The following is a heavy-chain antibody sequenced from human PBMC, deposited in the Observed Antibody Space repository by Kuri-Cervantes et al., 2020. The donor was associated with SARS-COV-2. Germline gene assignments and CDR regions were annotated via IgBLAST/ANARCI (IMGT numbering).Heavy chain of an antibody. V-gene: IGHV4-30-4*01. D-gene: IGHD3-3*01. CDR3: ARESSYITIFGVVTRYGMDV. J-gene: IGHJ6*02. CDR2: IYYSGST. CDR1: GGSISSGDYY. Sequence: SCTVSGGSISSGDYYWSWIRQPPGKGLEWIGYIYYSGSTYYNPSLKSRVTISVDTSKKQFSLKLSSVTAADTAVYYCARESSYITIFGVVTRYGMDVWGQGTTVTVSS.